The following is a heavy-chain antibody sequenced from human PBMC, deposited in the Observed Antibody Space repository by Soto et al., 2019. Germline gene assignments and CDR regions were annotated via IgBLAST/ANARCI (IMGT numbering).Heavy chain of an antibody. V-gene: IGHV3-23*01. Sequence: GESLKISCAASGFTFSSYAMSWVRQAPGKGLEWVSAISGSGGSTYYADSVKGRFTISRDNSKNTLYLQMNSLRAEDTAVYYCAKGNNDIAATIFAFDIWGQGTMVTVSS. D-gene: IGHD5-12*01. CDR3: AKGNNDIAATIFAFDI. CDR1: GFTFSSYA. J-gene: IGHJ3*02. CDR2: ISGSGGST.